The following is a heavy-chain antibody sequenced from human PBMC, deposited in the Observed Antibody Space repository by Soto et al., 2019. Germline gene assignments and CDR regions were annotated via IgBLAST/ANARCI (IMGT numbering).Heavy chain of an antibody. V-gene: IGHV3-9*01. CDR3: AKDISKGGAAAGIHYYYYGMDV. Sequence: PGGSLRLSCAASGFTFDDYAMHWVRQAPGKGLEWVSGISWNSGSIGYADSVKGRFTISRDNAKNSLYLQMNSLRAEDTALYYCAKDISKGGAAAGIHYYYYGMDVWGQGTTVTVS. D-gene: IGHD6-13*01. J-gene: IGHJ6*02. CDR1: GFTFDDYA. CDR2: ISWNSGSI.